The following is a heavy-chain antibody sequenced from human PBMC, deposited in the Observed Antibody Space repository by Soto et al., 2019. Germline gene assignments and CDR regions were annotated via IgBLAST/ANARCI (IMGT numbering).Heavy chain of an antibody. CDR3: ARDLEGGNHPDNWFDP. Sequence: QVQLVQSGAEVKKPGSSVKVSCKASGGTFSSYAISWVRQAPGQGLEWMGGIIPIFGTANYAQKFQGRVTITADESTSTAYMELSSLRSKDTAVYYCARDLEGGNHPDNWFDPWGQGTLVTVSS. CDR2: IIPIFGTA. D-gene: IGHD2-15*01. J-gene: IGHJ5*02. CDR1: GGTFSSYA. V-gene: IGHV1-69*01.